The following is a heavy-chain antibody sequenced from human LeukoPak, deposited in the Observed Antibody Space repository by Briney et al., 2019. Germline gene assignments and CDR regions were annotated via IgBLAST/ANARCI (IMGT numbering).Heavy chain of an antibody. D-gene: IGHD3-22*01. CDR2: INPSGGST. CDR3: ARRSPPDDSGGTDFDY. CDR1: GYTFTSYY. Sequence: ASVKVSCKASGYTFTSYYMHWVRQAPGQGLEWMGIINPSGGSTSYAQKFQGRVTMTRDTSTSTVYMELSSLRSEDTAIYYCARRSPPDDSGGTDFDYWGQGTLVTVSS. V-gene: IGHV1-46*03. J-gene: IGHJ4*02.